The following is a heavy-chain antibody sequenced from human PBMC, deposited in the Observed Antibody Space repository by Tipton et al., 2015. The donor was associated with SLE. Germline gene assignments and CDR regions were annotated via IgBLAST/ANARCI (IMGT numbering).Heavy chain of an antibody. J-gene: IGHJ4*02. D-gene: IGHD1-14*01. CDR3: ARARRTTSSHFDY. Sequence: TLSLTCAVYGGSFSGYYWSWIRQHPGKGLEWIGYIYHTGSTYYNPSLESRLTISIDTSKNQFSLRLTSMTPADTALYYCARARRTTSSHFDYWGQGTLVTVSS. V-gene: IGHV4-34*09. CDR2: IYHTGST. CDR1: GGSFSGYY.